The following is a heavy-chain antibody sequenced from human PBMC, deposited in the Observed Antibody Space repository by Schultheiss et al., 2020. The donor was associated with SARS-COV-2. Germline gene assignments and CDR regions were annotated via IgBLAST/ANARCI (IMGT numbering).Heavy chain of an antibody. CDR3: ARAATIEGFDY. V-gene: IGHV4-38-2*01. CDR2: IYHSGST. CDR1: GYSISSGYY. D-gene: IGHD5-24*01. Sequence: SQTLSLTCAVSGYSISSGYYWGWIRQPPGKGLEWIGSIYHSGSTNYNPSLKSRVTISVDKSKNQFSLKLSSVTAADTAVYYCARAATIEGFDYWGQGTLVTVSS. J-gene: IGHJ4*02.